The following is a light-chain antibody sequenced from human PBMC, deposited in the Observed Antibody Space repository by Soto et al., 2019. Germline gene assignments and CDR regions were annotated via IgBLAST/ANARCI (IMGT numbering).Light chain of an antibody. V-gene: IGLV2-14*01. CDR3: SSYAGSNNFDV. CDR2: EVN. CDR1: SSDVGGYNF. J-gene: IGLJ1*01. Sequence: QSALTQPASVSGSPGQSITISCTGTSSDVGGYNFVSWYQQHPGKAPKLMIYEVNNRPSGVSNRFSGSKSGNTASLTVSGLQAEDEADYYCSSYAGSNNFDVFGSGTKLTVL.